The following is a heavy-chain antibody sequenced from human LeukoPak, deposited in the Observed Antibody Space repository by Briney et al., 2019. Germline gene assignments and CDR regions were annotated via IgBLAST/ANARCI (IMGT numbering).Heavy chain of an antibody. V-gene: IGHV4-59*08. CDR1: GDSPTSHF. CDR3: ARRMATVTDAFDI. D-gene: IGHD5-24*01. J-gene: IGHJ3*02. CDR2: VFHSGTT. Sequence: PSETLSLTCNVSGDSPTSHFWSWIRQTPGKGLEWIGYVFHSGTTNYSPSLKSRVTISLDTSKKEFYLRLASMTAADNAVYYCARRMATVTDAFDIWGRGTMVSVSS.